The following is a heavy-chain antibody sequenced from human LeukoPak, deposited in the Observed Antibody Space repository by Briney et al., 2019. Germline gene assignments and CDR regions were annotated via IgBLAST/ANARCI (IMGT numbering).Heavy chain of an antibody. CDR3: ATYYDILTGTVFDY. CDR2: INPNSGGT. Sequence: ASVKVSCKASGYTFTGYYMHWVRQAPGQGPEWMGWINPNSGGTNYAQKFQGRVTMTRDTSISTAYMELSRLRSDDTAVYYCATYYDILTGTVFDYWGQGTLVTVSS. CDR1: GYTFTGYY. J-gene: IGHJ4*02. V-gene: IGHV1-2*02. D-gene: IGHD3-9*01.